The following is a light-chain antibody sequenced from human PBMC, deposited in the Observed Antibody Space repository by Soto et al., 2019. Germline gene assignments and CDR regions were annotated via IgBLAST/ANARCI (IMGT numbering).Light chain of an antibody. CDR3: QQYGSSPA. J-gene: IGKJ4*01. Sequence: EIVLTQSPGTLSLSPGERVTLSCRASQSVTSSYLAWYQQKPGQAPRLLIYGASSRATGIPDRFSGSGSGTDFTLTISRLEPEDFAVYYCQQYGSSPALGGGTKVEIK. CDR2: GAS. V-gene: IGKV3-20*01. CDR1: QSVTSSY.